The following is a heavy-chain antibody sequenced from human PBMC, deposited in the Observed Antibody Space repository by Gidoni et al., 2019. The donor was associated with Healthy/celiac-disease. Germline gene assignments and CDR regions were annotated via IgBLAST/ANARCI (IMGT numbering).Heavy chain of an antibody. CDR3: ARPHGAPPSRTGSFDL. J-gene: IGHJ2*01. V-gene: IGHV4-39*01. D-gene: IGHD2-15*01. Sequence: QLQLQESGPGLVKPSETLSLTCTISGGSISGSTYYWAWIRQPPGKGLEWIGSVFYTGTTNYNPSLKSRVTISVDTSKNQFSLKLTSVTAADTAVYYCARPHGAPPSRTGSFDLWGRGTLVTVSS. CDR2: VFYTGTT. CDR1: GGSISGSTYY.